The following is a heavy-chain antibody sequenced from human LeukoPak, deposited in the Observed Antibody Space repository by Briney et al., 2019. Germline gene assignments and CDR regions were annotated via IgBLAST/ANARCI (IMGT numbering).Heavy chain of an antibody. Sequence: SETLSLTCAVYGGSFSGYYWSWIRQPPGKGLEWIGEINHSRSTNYNPSLKSRVTISVDTSKNQFSLKLSSVTAADTAVYYCARRYYYGSGSPLDYWGQGTLVTVSS. D-gene: IGHD3-10*01. CDR2: INHSRST. CDR3: ARRYYYGSGSPLDY. V-gene: IGHV4-34*01. J-gene: IGHJ4*02. CDR1: GGSFSGYY.